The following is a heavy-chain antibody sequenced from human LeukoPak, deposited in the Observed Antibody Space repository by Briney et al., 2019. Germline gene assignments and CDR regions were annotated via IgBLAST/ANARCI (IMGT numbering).Heavy chain of an antibody. CDR2: IKQNGSEK. CDR3: ARDRGTSKY. D-gene: IGHD2-2*01. J-gene: IGHJ4*02. V-gene: IGHV3-7*01. Sequence: GGSLRLSCAASGFTFSNYWMTWVRQAPGKGLEWVANIKQNGSEKYYVDSVKGRFTISRDNAKNSLYLQMNSLRAEDTAVYYCARDRGTSKYWGQGTLVTVSS. CDR1: GFTFSNYW.